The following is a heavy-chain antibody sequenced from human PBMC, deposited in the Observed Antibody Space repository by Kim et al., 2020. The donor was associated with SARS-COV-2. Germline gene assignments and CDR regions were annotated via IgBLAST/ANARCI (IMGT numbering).Heavy chain of an antibody. CDR3: ARHGGSEYSSSSKLWYFDL. Sequence: SETLSLTCTVSGGSISSSSYYWGWIRQPPGKGLEWIGSIYYSGSTYYNPSLKSRVTISVDTSKNQFSLKLSSVTAADTAVYYCARHGGSEYSSSSKLWYFDLWGRGTLVTVSS. J-gene: IGHJ2*01. D-gene: IGHD6-6*01. V-gene: IGHV4-39*01. CDR1: GGSISSSSYY. CDR2: IYYSGST.